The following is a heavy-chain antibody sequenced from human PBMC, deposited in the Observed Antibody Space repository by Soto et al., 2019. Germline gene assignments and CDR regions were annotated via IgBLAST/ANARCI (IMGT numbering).Heavy chain of an antibody. D-gene: IGHD5-18*01. CDR3: ARATYSYGSCDY. J-gene: IGHJ4*02. V-gene: IGHV1-2*02. Sequence: ASSRVACQASGYTFTGYYMHWVRQAPGQGLEWMGWINPNSGGTNYAQKFQGRVTMTRDTSISTAYMELSRLRSDDTAVYYCARATYSYGSCDYWGQGTLVTVSS. CDR2: INPNSGGT. CDR1: GYTFTGYY.